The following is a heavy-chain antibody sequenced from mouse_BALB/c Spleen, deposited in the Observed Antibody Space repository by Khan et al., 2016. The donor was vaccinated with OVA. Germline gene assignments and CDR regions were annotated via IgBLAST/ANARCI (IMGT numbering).Heavy chain of an antibody. CDR2: IYPFNDAT. CDR3: APVGSYCVSFVH. J-gene: IGHJ3*01. CDR1: GYTFTSYV. D-gene: IGHD2-12*01. V-gene: IGHV1S136*01. Sequence: EVQLQESGPEVVKPGASVKMSCKASGYTFTSYVMHWVKQKPGQGLEWIGYIYPFNDATKFNEKFNGKATLTSDKSSRTAYMELSNLTSEDSAVNYCAPVGSYCVSFVHWGQVTLVTVSA.